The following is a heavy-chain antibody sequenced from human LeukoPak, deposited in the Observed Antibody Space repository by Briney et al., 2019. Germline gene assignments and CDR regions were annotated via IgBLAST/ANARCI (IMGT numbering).Heavy chain of an antibody. CDR3: ARGVGDKDTAMFYNY. CDR2: INAKIGGT. J-gene: IGHJ4*02. V-gene: IGHV1-2*02. CDR1: GFTFSGQY. D-gene: IGHD5-18*01. Sequence: ASVKVSCKASGFTFSGQYMHWVRQAPGQGLEWMGWINAKIGGTKYSQKFQGRGTMTRDTPISTAYMELRRLRSEDTAVYYCARGVGDKDTAMFYNYWGQGTLVTVSS.